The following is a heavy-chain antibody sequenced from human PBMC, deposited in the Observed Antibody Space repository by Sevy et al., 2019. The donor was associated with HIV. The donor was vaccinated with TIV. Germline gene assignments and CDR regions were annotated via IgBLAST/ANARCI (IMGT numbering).Heavy chain of an antibody. D-gene: IGHD1-1*01. CDR1: GFNFSSYA. CDR3: ARQTTGTATFDY. Sequence: GGSLRLSCAASGFNFSSYAMHWVRQAPGKGLEWVAVISYDGSNKYYADSVKGRFTISRDNSKNTLYLQMNSLRAEDTAVYYCARQTTGTATFDYWGQGSLVTVSS. V-gene: IGHV3-30-3*01. J-gene: IGHJ4*02. CDR2: ISYDGSNK.